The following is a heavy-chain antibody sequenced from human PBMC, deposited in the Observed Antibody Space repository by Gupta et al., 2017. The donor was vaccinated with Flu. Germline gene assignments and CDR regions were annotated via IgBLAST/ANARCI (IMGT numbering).Heavy chain of an antibody. Sequence: EVQLVESGGGLVEPGGSLRISCAASGFSFSSDSMNWVRQAPGQGLEWVSSISSSTYYIHDADAVKGRFTISRDNAKNSLFLQMRSLRVEDTAVYYCARDTCRTTSCYGSWGQGTLVTVSS. D-gene: IGHD2-2*01. CDR1: GFSFSSDS. CDR3: ARDTCRTTSCYGS. J-gene: IGHJ4*02. CDR2: ISSSTYYI. V-gene: IGHV3-21*02.